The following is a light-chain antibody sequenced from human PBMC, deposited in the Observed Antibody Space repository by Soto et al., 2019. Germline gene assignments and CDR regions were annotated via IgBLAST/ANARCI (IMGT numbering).Light chain of an antibody. Sequence: ELVMTQSPATLSVSPGERATLSCRASQSVSSNLAWYQQEPGQAPRLLIFGASTRATGIPARFSGSGSGTEFTLTISSLQSEDFAVYYCQQYNYWPPLTFGGGTKVDIK. CDR1: QSVSSN. J-gene: IGKJ4*01. V-gene: IGKV3-15*01. CDR2: GAS. CDR3: QQYNYWPPLT.